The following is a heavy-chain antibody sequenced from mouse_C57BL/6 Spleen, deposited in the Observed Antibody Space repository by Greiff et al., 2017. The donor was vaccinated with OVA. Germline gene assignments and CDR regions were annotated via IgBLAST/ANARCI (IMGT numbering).Heavy chain of an antibody. J-gene: IGHJ4*01. CDR2: IDPETGGT. CDR3: TREDYYGSSHAMDY. V-gene: IGHV1-15*01. D-gene: IGHD1-1*01. CDR1: GYTFTDYE. Sequence: QVQLKQSGAELVRPGASVTLSCKASGYTFTDYEMHWVKQTPVHGLEWIGAIDPETGGTAYNQKFKGKAILTADKSSSTAYMELRSLTSEDSAVYYCTREDYYGSSHAMDYWGQGTSVTVSS.